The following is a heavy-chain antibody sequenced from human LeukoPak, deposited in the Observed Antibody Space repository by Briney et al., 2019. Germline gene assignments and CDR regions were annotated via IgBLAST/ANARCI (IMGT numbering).Heavy chain of an antibody. CDR3: ARGEISGYSYYFDY. CDR1: GGSISSGDYY. Sequence: PSETLSLTCTVSGGSISSGDYYWSWIRQPPGKGREWIGYIYYSGSTYYNPSLKSRVTISVDTSKNQFSLKLSSVTAADTAVYYCARGEISGYSYYFDYWGQGTLVTVSS. CDR2: IYYSGST. J-gene: IGHJ4*02. V-gene: IGHV4-30-4*08. D-gene: IGHD6-25*01.